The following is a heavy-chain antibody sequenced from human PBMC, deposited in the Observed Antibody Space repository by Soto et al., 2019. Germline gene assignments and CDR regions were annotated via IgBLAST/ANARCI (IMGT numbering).Heavy chain of an antibody. CDR3: ATDEREYCSGAHCNYFEH. CDR2: ISIYNGDT. D-gene: IGHD2-15*01. CDR1: GSTFISYG. V-gene: IGHV1-18*01. J-gene: IGHJ4*02. Sequence: ASVKVSCKAAGSTFISYGISWVRQAPGQGLEWMGWISIYNGDTNNAPNLQGRITMTTDTSTSTTYMELGSLTSDDTAVYYCATDEREYCSGAHCNYFEHWGQGTRVTVSS.